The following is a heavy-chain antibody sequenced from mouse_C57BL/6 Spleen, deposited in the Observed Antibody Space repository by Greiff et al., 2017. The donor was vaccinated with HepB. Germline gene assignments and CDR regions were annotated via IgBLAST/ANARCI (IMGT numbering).Heavy chain of an antibody. CDR3: DRLGRYAMDY. D-gene: IGHD4-1*01. CDR2: INPNNGGT. CDR1: GYTFTDYN. Sequence: VQLKESGPELVKPGASVKIPCKASGYTFTDYNMDWVKQSHGKSLEWIGDINPNNGGTIYNQKFKGKATMTVDKSSSTAYMELRSLTSEDTAVYYSDRLGRYAMDYWGQGTSVTVS. V-gene: IGHV1-18*01. J-gene: IGHJ4*01.